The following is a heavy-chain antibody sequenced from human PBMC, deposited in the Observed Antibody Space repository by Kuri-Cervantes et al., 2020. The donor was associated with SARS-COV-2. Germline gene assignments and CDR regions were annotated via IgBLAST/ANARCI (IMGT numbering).Heavy chain of an antibody. CDR3: ARELRVLTGSNAFDI. V-gene: IGHV3-23*01. CDR2: ISGSGGST. J-gene: IGHJ3*02. D-gene: IGHD3-9*01. Sequence: GESLKISCAASGFTFSDYYMSWIRQAPGKGLEWVSAISGSGGSTYYADSVKGRFTISRDNSKNTLYLQMNSLRAEDTAVYYCARELRVLTGSNAFDIWGQGTMVTVSS. CDR1: GFTFSDYY.